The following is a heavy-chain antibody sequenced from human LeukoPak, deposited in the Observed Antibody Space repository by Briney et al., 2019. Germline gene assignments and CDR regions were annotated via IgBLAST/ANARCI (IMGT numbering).Heavy chain of an antibody. V-gene: IGHV3-30*04. D-gene: IGHD2-2*01. Sequence: GGSLRLSCAASGFTFSSYAMHWVRQAPGQGLEWVAVISYDGSNKYYADSVKGRFTISRDNSKNTLYLQMNSLRAEDTAVYYCARGQEDIVVVPAAKYYYYGMDVWGKGTTVTVSS. CDR2: ISYDGSNK. J-gene: IGHJ6*04. CDR1: GFTFSSYA. CDR3: ARGQEDIVVVPAAKYYYYGMDV.